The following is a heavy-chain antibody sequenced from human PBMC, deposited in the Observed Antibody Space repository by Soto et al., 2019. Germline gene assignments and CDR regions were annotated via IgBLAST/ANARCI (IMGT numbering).Heavy chain of an antibody. D-gene: IGHD3-16*01. CDR2: IWYDGSNK. CDR3: ARGLRGISFYGMDV. Sequence: QVQLVESGGGVVQPGRSLRLSCAASGFTFSLYGMHWVRQAPGKGLGWVAVIWYDGSNKFYADSVKGRFTISRDNSKNTLDLQMNSLRDEDTAVYYCARGLRGISFYGMDVWGQGTTVSVSS. J-gene: IGHJ6*02. V-gene: IGHV3-33*01. CDR1: GFTFSLYG.